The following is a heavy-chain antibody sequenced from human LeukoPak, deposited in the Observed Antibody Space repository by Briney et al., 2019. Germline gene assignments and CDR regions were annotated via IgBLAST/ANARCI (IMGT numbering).Heavy chain of an antibody. CDR2: IIPILGIA. CDR3: ARDRYPDAFDI. V-gene: IGHV1-69*04. J-gene: IGHJ3*02. D-gene: IGHD3-16*02. Sequence: GASVKVSCKASGGTFSSYAISWVRQAPGQGLEWMGRIIPILGIANYAQKFQGRVTITADRSTSTAYMELRSLRSDDTAVYYCARDRYPDAFDIWGQGTMVTVSS. CDR1: GGTFSSYA.